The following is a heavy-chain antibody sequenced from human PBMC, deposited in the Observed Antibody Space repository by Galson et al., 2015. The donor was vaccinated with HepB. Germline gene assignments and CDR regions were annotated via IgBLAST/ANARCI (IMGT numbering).Heavy chain of an antibody. CDR2: ISGSGSST. D-gene: IGHD3-10*01. Sequence: SLRLSCAASGFTFSSYAMSWVRQAPGKGLEWVSGISGSGSSTNYADSVKGRFTISRANFKNTLYQQMNSLRVEDTAVYYCAKVFRFGESYPFDYWGQGTLVTVSS. J-gene: IGHJ4*02. CDR3: AKVFRFGESYPFDY. V-gene: IGHV3-23*01. CDR1: GFTFSSYA.